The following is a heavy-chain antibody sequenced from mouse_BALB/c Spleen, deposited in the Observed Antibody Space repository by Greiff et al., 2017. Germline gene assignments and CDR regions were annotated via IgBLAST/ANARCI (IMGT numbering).Heavy chain of an antibody. Sequence: EVKLVESGGGLVKPGGSLKLSCAASGFTFSDYYMYWVRQTPEKRLEWVATISDGGSYTYYPDSVKGRFTISRDNAKNNLYLQMSSLKSEDTAMYYCARDQNSFAYWGQGTLVTVSA. CDR3: ARDQNSFAY. J-gene: IGHJ3*01. CDR1: GFTFSDYY. CDR2: ISDGGSYT. V-gene: IGHV5-4*02.